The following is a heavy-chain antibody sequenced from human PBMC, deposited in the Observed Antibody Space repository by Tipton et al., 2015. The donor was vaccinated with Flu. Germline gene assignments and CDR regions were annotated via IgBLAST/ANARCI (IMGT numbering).Heavy chain of an antibody. J-gene: IGHJ4*02. CDR1: SGSIRSTNYF. Sequence: LRLSCTVSSGSIRSTNYFCAWIRQPPGKGLELIGSIYPSGTTYYNPSLKSRVTISVDTSKSQFSLKVTSVSAADTAFYYCVTIGGAFEAGHCVGTSCWINSWGQGTLVTVSP. CDR3: VTIGGAFEAGHCVGTSCWINS. V-gene: IGHV4-39*01. D-gene: IGHD2-2*01. CDR2: IYPSGTT.